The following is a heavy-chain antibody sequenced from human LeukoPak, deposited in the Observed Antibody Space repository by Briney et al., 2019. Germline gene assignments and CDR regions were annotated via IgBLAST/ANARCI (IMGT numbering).Heavy chain of an antibody. CDR3: ARVSSSSTNWFDP. CDR1: GGSISSSSYY. Sequence: SETLSLTCTVSGGSISSSSYYWGWIRQPPGKGLEWIVCIYYRENTYYNPSLRSRVTTSVDTSKNQVSLRLSSVTAADTAVYYCARVSSSSTNWFDPWGQGTLVTVSS. D-gene: IGHD6-19*01. CDR2: IYYRENT. J-gene: IGHJ5*02. V-gene: IGHV4-39*01.